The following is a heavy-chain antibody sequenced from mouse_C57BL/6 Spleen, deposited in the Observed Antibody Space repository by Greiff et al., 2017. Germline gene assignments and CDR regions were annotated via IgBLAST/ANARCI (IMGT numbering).Heavy chain of an antibody. J-gene: IGHJ2*01. CDR1: GYTFTSYW. D-gene: IGHD1-1*01. CDR2: IYPGSGST. Sequence: QVQLKQPGAELVKPGASVKMSCKASGYTFTSYWITWVKQRPGQGLEWIGDIYPGSGSTNYNEKFKSKATLTVDTSSSTAYMQLSSLTSEDSAVYDCAREDYGSSHYYFDYWGQGTTLTVSS. V-gene: IGHV1-55*01. CDR3: AREDYGSSHYYFDY.